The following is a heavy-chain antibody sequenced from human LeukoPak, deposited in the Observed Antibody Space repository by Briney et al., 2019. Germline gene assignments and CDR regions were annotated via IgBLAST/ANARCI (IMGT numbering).Heavy chain of an antibody. D-gene: IGHD3-22*01. CDR2: TYYRFKWYN. CDR3: ARDEYYYDSSGYSYYFDY. J-gene: IGHJ4*02. V-gene: IGHV6-1*01. Sequence: SQTLSLTCAISGDSVSSNSAAWNWIRQSPSRGLEWLGRTYYRFKWYNDYAVSEKSRITINPDTSKNQSSLQLNSVTPEDTAVYYCARDEYYYDSSGYSYYFDYWGQGTLVTVSS. CDR1: GDSVSSNSAA.